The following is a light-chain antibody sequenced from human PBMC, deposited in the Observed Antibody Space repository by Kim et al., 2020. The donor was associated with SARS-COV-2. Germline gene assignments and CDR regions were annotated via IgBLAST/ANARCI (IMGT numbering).Light chain of an antibody. V-gene: IGKV1D-12*01. J-gene: IGKJ4*01. Sequence: ASDEASLPVCCGARPDIDNFLASYQQKPGSAHTFLIYATSTLHTGVPPRFGGSGSGTDFTLTIRSLQPEDFATYSCQQADNSPPTFGGGTKVNIK. CDR2: ATS. CDR3: QQADNSPPT. CDR1: PDIDNF.